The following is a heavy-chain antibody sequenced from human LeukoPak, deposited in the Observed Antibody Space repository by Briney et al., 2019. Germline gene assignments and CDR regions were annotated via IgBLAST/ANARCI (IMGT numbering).Heavy chain of an antibody. Sequence: PGGSLRLSCGASELAFKNVWMSWVRQAPGKGLEWVGRISSKSDGGTTDYAAPAKGRFTISRDDSTNTLSLQMSGLKAEDTALYFCITEPHDYGDFTFGYWGQGTLVTVSS. V-gene: IGHV3-15*01. D-gene: IGHD4-17*01. J-gene: IGHJ4*02. CDR2: ISSKSDGGTT. CDR1: ELAFKNVW. CDR3: ITEPHDYGDFTFGY.